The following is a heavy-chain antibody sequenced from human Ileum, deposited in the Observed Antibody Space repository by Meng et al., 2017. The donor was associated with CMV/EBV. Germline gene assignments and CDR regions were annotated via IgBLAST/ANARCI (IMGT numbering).Heavy chain of an antibody. CDR1: GYTFTGYY. V-gene: IGHV1-2*02. CDR3: ASLPPGYCSSTSCPDY. CDR2: INPNSGGT. J-gene: IGHJ4*02. D-gene: IGHD2-2*01. Sequence: ASVKVSCKASGYTFTGYYMHWVRQAPGQGLEWMGWINPNSGGTNYAQKFQGRVTMTRDTSISAAYMELSRLRSDDTAVYYCASLPPGYCSSTSCPDYGGQGTLGPVSS.